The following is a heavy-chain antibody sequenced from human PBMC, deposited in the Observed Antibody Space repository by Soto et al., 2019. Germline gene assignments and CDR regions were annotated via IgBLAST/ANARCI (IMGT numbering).Heavy chain of an antibody. CDR2: VNHSGST. CDR1: GGSFSGYY. D-gene: IGHD3-9*01. V-gene: IGHV4-34*01. CDR3: ARGWSGLVIIRFDP. Sequence: QVQLQQWGAGLLKPSETLSLTCAVYGGSFSGYYWSWIRQPPGKGLEWIGEVNHSGSTNYNPSLTSRGTISVDTSKNQFSLRLGSVTAADTAVYYCARGWSGLVIIRFDPWGQGTLVTVSS. J-gene: IGHJ5*02.